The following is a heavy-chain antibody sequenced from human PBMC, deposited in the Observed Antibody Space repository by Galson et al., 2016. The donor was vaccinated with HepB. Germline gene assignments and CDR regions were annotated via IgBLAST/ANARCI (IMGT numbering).Heavy chain of an antibody. J-gene: IGHJ5*01. CDR2: IHNDESKT. V-gene: IGHV3-74*01. D-gene: IGHD2-8*01. Sequence: SLRLSCAAAGFIFENYWLHRVRQVPGTGPVWVARIHNDESKTDYADSVRGRLPISRYNTENTLYWQIKSVTTYDTGVYHCTKEQLGDCTTRVCYRWFDPWGQGTQVTVSS. CDR1: GFIFENYW. CDR3: TKEQLGDCTTRVCYRWFDP.